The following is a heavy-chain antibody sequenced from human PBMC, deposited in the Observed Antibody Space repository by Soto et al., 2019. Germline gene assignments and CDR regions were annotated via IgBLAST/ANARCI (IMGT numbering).Heavy chain of an antibody. V-gene: IGHV3-7*03. D-gene: IGHD3-16*01. CDR2: INEDGSEK. J-gene: IGHJ4*02. CDR3: ARTGWPQSSYYFDY. CDR1: GFRFSLFW. Sequence: GSLRLSCAASGFRFSLFWMSWVRQTPGKGLEWVANINEDGSEKFFADSVKGRFTISRDNAKNSLSLQMNSLTADDTAVYYCARTGWPQSSYYFDYWGQGTLVTVSS.